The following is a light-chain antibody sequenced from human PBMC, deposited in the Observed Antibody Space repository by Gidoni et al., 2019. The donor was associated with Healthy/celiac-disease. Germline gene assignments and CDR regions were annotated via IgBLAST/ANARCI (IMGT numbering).Light chain of an antibody. Sequence: EIVMTQSPATLSVSPGERATLSCRASQSVSSNLAWYQQKPGQAPRLLIYGASTRATGIPARFSGSGSGTEFTLTISSLQSEDFAVYYCQQYNNWPRGETFGPGTKVDIK. V-gene: IGKV3-15*01. CDR1: QSVSSN. J-gene: IGKJ3*01. CDR3: QQYNNWPRGET. CDR2: GAS.